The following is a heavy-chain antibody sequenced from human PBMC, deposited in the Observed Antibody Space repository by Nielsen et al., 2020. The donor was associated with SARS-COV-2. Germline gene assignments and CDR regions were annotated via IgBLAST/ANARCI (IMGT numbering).Heavy chain of an antibody. J-gene: IGHJ6*02. CDR1: GFVVSDTN. Sequence: GESLKISCVASGFVVSDTNMNWVRQAPGKGLECVSIIYSGGTTYYVDSVKGRFTISRDNSENTLYLQMNSLRPEDTAVYYCAKVMDLQDFDWLLRGSYFYGMDVWGQGTTVTVSS. CDR2: IYSGGTT. V-gene: IGHV3-53*05. D-gene: IGHD3-9*01. CDR3: AKVMDLQDFDWLLRGSYFYGMDV.